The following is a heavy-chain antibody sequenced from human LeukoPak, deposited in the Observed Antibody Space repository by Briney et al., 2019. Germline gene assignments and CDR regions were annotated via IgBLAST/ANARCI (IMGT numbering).Heavy chain of an antibody. D-gene: IGHD1-1*01. V-gene: IGHV3-21*01. Sequence: GGSLRLSCAASGFTFSSYGMNWVRQAPGKGLEWVSSISSSSSSIYYADSVKGRFTISRDNAKNSPYLQMNSLGAEDTAVFYCARGGSNSPYYFDYWGQGTLVTVSS. CDR2: ISSSSSSI. CDR1: GFTFSSYG. CDR3: ARGGSNSPYYFDY. J-gene: IGHJ4*02.